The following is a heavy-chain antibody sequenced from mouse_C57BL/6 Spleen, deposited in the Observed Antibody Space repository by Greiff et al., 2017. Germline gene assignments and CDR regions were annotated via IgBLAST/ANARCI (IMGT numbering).Heavy chain of an antibody. CDR3: ASMVTGAMDY. CDR2: ISSGSSTI. J-gene: IGHJ4*01. Sequence: EVKVVESGGGLVKPGGSLKLSCAASGFTFSDYGMHWVRQAPEKGLEWVAYISSGSSTIYYADTVKGRFTISRDNAKNTLFLQMTSLRSEDTAMHYCASMVTGAMDYWGQGTSVTVSS. D-gene: IGHD2-2*01. CDR1: GFTFSDYG. V-gene: IGHV5-17*01.